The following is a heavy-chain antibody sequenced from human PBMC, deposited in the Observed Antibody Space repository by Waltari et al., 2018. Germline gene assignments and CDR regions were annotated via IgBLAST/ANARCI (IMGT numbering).Heavy chain of an antibody. CDR2: INSYNGNT. J-gene: IGHJ4*02. V-gene: IGHV1-18*01. CDR3: ARSITPLDFDY. CDR1: GYPFSNYG. D-gene: IGHD1-20*01. Sequence: QVQLVQSGAEVKKPGASVKVSCKASGYPFSNYGISWVRQAPGQGLEWMGWINSYNGNTNYAQNVQGRVTMTTDTSTSTAYMELRSLRSDDTALYFCARSITPLDFDYWGQGTLVTVSS.